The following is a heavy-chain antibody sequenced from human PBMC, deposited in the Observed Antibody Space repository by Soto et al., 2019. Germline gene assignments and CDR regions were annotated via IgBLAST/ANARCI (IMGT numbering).Heavy chain of an antibody. J-gene: IGHJ2*01. Sequence: EVQLVESGGGLVQPGGSLRLSCAASEFTSSGYWMTWVCQAPGKGLELVANIKQDGSEKYYVDSVRGRFSISRDNAENSLYLQMDSLRVEDTAMYYCARVANRYFDLWGRGTLVTVSS. CDR2: IKQDGSEK. V-gene: IGHV3-7*01. CDR3: ARVANRYFDL. CDR1: EFTSSGYW.